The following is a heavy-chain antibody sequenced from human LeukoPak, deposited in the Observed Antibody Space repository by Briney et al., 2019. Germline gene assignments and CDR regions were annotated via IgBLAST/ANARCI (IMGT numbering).Heavy chain of an antibody. V-gene: IGHV1-2*02. Sequence: ASVKVSCKASGYILTSYYMHWVRQAPGQGLEWMGWINPSSGGTNYAKKFQGRVTMTRDTSISTAYLELSRLRSDDTAVYYCARGALLRFLEWLSPYYYMDVWGKGITVTVSS. CDR2: INPSSGGT. D-gene: IGHD3-3*01. CDR1: GYILTSYY. J-gene: IGHJ6*03. CDR3: ARGALLRFLEWLSPYYYMDV.